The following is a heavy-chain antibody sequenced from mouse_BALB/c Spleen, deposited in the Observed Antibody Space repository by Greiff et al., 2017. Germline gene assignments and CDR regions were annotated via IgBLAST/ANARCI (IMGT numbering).Heavy chain of an antibody. CDR1: GFTFSSYG. CDR2: INSNGGST. V-gene: IGHV5-6-3*01. D-gene: IGHD2-12*01. CDR3: ARAPPLRRGAMDY. Sequence: EVHLVESGGGLVQPGGSLKLSCAASGFTFSSYGMSWVRQTPDKRLELVATINSNGGSTYYPDSVKGRFTISRDNAKNTLYLQMSSLKSEDTAMYYCARAPPLRRGAMDYWGQGTSVTVSS. J-gene: IGHJ4*01.